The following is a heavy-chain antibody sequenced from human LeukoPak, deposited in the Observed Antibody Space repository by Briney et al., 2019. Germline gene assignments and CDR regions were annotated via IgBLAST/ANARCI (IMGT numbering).Heavy chain of an antibody. CDR1: GFTFSSYG. V-gene: IGHV3-30*18. J-gene: IGHJ5*02. CDR3: AKGAFLNWFDP. Sequence: GRSLRLSCAASGFTFSSYGMHWVRQAPGKGLEWVAVISYDGSNKYYADSVKGRFTISRDNSKNTLYLQMNSLRAEDTAVYYCAKGAFLNWFDPWGQGTLVTVSS. CDR2: ISYDGSNK.